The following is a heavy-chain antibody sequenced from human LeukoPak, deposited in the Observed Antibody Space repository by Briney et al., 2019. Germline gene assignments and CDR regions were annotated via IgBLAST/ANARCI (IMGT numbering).Heavy chain of an antibody. CDR2: ISSSSSYI. V-gene: IGHV3-21*01. D-gene: IGHD6-13*01. CDR3: ALAGYSSSRYVS. CDR1: GFTFSSYS. J-gene: IGHJ5*02. Sequence: PGGSLRLSCVASGFTFSSYSMIWVRQAPGKVLEWVSSISSSSSYIYYADSVKGRFTISRDNAKYSLYLQMNSLRAEDTAVYYCALAGYSSSRYVSWGQATLATVSS.